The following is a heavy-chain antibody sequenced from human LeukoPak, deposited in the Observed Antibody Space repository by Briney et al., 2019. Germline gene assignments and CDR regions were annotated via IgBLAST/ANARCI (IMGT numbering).Heavy chain of an antibody. J-gene: IGHJ4*02. CDR2: IRNKASAYTT. D-gene: IGHD3-10*01. V-gene: IGHV3-72*01. CDR1: GFTFSPHY. CDR3: GDLGSAGTDH. Sequence: GGSLRLSCAASGFTFSPHYMDWVRQSPGQGLEWVGLIRNKASAYTTIYAASVKGRFTISRDDSKNSVYLQMDSLKTEDTAVYYCGDLGSAGTDHWGQGTLVTVSS.